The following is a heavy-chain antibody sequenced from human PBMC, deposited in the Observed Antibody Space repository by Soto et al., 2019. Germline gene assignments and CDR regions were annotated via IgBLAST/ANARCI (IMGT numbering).Heavy chain of an antibody. CDR2: ISYDGSNK. CDR3: ARGADSSGYYIDY. J-gene: IGHJ4*02. Sequence: VQLVESGGGLVQPGGSLRLSCAASGFTFSSYAMHWVRQAPGKGLEWVAVISYDGSNKYYADSVKGRFTISRDNSKNTLYLQMNSLRAEDTAVYYCARGADSSGYYIDYWGQGTLVTVSS. V-gene: IGHV3-30-3*01. D-gene: IGHD3-22*01. CDR1: GFTFSSYA.